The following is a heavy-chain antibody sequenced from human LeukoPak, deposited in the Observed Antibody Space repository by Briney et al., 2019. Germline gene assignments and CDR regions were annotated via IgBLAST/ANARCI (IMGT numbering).Heavy chain of an antibody. Sequence: GGSLRLSCAASGFTFSSYGMHWVRQAPGKGLEWVSVIYSGGSTYYADSVKGRFTISRDNSKNTLYLQMNSLRAEDTAVYYCARRLYSSSWSSFDYWGQGTLVTVSS. J-gene: IGHJ4*02. V-gene: IGHV3-53*01. D-gene: IGHD6-13*01. CDR3: ARRLYSSSWSSFDY. CDR1: GFTFSSYG. CDR2: IYSGGST.